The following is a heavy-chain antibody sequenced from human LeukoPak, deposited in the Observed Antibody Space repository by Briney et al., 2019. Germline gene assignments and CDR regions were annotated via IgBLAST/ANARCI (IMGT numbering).Heavy chain of an antibody. D-gene: IGHD4-17*01. V-gene: IGHV4-39*01. Sequence: SETLSLTCTVSGGSISSRSYYWGWIRQPPGKGLEWIGSIYYSGSTYYNPSLESRVTISVDTSKNQFSLKLSSVTSADTAVYYSARHNCDYGDFYFDYWGQGALVTVSS. CDR2: IYYSGST. CDR3: ARHNCDYGDFYFDY. J-gene: IGHJ4*02. CDR1: GGSISSRSYY.